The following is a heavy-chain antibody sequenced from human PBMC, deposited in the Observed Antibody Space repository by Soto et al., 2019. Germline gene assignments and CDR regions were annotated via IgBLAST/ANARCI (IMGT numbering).Heavy chain of an antibody. J-gene: IGHJ4*02. CDR2: TDYSGNT. CDR3: ARAVGDPLYYLDY. V-gene: IGHV4-59*08. D-gene: IGHD6-19*01. CDR1: SNSISSYS. Sequence: QVQLQESGPGLVRLSETLSLTGTASSNSISSYSWIWFRQSPGRGLEWFGYTDYSGNTNYNPSLKSRVTISGDTSKNQFSLRLSSVTAADTAVYYCARAVGDPLYYLDYWGQGTLVTVSS.